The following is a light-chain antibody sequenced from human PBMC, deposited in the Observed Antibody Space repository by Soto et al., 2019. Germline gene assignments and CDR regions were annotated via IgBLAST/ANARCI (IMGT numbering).Light chain of an antibody. CDR3: QQYNNCPPLT. J-gene: IGKJ4*01. CDR1: QSVSSN. Sequence: EIVMTQSPATLSVSPGERATLSCRASQSVSSNLAWYQQKPGQAPRLLIYGASTRATGIPARFSGSGSGTEFTLTISSLQSADVAVYYCQQYNNCPPLTFGGGTKVEIK. CDR2: GAS. V-gene: IGKV3-15*01.